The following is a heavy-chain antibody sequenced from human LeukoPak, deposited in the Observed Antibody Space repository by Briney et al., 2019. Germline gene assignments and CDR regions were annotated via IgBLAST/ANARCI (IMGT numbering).Heavy chain of an antibody. CDR2: ISAYNGNT. CDR1: GYTFTSYG. CDR3: ARALYDCWSGSPTVAFDI. D-gene: IGHD3-3*01. Sequence: ASVKVSCKASGYTFTSYGISWVRQAPGQGLEWMGWISAYNGNTNYAQKLQGRVTMTTDTSTSTAYMELRSLRSDDTAVYYCARALYDCWSGSPTVAFDIWGQGTMVTVSS. V-gene: IGHV1-18*01. J-gene: IGHJ3*02.